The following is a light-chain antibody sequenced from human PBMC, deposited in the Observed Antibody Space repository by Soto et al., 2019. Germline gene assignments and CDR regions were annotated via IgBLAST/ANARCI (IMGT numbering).Light chain of an antibody. Sequence: EVVLTQSPGTLSLSPGERANLSCRASQSISSGFLAWYQQKFGQAPRLLIYGASSRATGIPDRFSASGSGTDFTLNISRLEPEDSAVYYCQLLTFGGGTKVEIQ. CDR3: QLLT. CDR2: GAS. J-gene: IGKJ4*01. V-gene: IGKV3-20*01. CDR1: QSISSGF.